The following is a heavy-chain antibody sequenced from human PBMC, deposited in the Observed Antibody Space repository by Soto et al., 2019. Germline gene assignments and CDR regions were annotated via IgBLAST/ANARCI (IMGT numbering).Heavy chain of an antibody. CDR3: VRDSGAKLSSS. CDR1: GGTFSSYR. J-gene: IGHJ4*01. D-gene: IGHD6-13*01. Sequence: SVKVSCNASGGTFSSYRFNWVRQAPGQGLEWMGGIDPIYRKADYPVDFQDRVTITADDSARTVYLEVRSLKPRDTAVYYCVRDSGAKLSSSWGHGTLVTVSS. CDR2: IDPIYRKA. V-gene: IGHV1-69*13.